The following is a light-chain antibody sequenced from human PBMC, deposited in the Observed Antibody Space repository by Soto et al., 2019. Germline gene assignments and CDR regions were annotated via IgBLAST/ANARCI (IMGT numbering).Light chain of an antibody. CDR2: GAS. Sequence: EGVLTQSPGTLSLSPGERATLSCRASQSVDRSYLARYQQRPGQAPRLLIYGASSRATGIPDRFSGSGSGTDFTLTISRLEPEDFAVYFCQQYGSSPPMFTFGQGTKLEIK. V-gene: IGKV3-20*01. CDR1: QSVDRSY. CDR3: QQYGSSPPMFT. J-gene: IGKJ2*01.